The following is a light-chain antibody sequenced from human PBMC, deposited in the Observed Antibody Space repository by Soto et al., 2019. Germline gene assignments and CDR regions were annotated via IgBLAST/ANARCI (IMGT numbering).Light chain of an antibody. Sequence: QSVLTQPRSVSGSPGQSVTISCTGTSSDVGGYDYVSWYQHHPGKAPKLMIYDVTKRPSGVPDRFSGSKSGNTASLTISGLQAEDEADYYCCSYAGGYVFEVIFGGGTKLTVL. CDR2: DVT. CDR1: SSDVGGYDY. V-gene: IGLV2-11*01. CDR3: CSYAGGYVFEVI. J-gene: IGLJ2*01.